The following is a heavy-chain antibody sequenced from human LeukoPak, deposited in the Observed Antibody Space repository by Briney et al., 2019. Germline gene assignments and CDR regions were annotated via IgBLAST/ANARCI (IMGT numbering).Heavy chain of an antibody. Sequence: PSETLSLTCAVYGGSFSGYYWSWIRQPPGKGLEWIGEINHSGSTNYNPSLKSRVTISVDTSKNQFSLKLSSVTAADTAVYYCARRITSGHYYYYYMDVWGKGTMVTVSS. CDR3: ARRITSGHYYYYYMDV. CDR1: GGSFSGYY. D-gene: IGHD3-10*01. V-gene: IGHV4-34*01. CDR2: INHSGST. J-gene: IGHJ6*03.